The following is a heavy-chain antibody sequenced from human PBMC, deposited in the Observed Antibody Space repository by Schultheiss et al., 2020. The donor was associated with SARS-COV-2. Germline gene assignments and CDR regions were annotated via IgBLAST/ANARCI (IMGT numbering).Heavy chain of an antibody. CDR1: GFTFSGSA. Sequence: GGSLRLSCAASGFTFSGSAMHWVRQASGKGLEWVGRIRSKANSYATAYAASVKGRFTISRDDSKNTAYLQMNSLKTEDTAVYYCTRQGPNEHDFWSGYYPYYYYYMDVWGKETTVTVSS. CDR2: IRSKANSYAT. V-gene: IGHV3-73*01. CDR3: TRQGPNEHDFWSGYYPYYYYYMDV. D-gene: IGHD3-3*01. J-gene: IGHJ6*03.